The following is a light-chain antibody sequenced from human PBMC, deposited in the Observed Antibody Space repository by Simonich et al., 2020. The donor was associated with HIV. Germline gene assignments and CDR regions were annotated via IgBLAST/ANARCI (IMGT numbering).Light chain of an antibody. J-gene: IGLJ3*02. CDR1: TGHSYYA. CDR2: LNSDGSP. CDR3: QTWGTGIRV. Sequence: QLVLTQSPSASASLGASVKLTCTLSTGHSYYAIARHQQQPEKGPRYLMKLNSDGSPIKGDGIPDRFSGSSSGAERYLITSSLQSEDEADYYCQTWGTGIRVFGGGTKLTVL. V-gene: IGLV4-69*01.